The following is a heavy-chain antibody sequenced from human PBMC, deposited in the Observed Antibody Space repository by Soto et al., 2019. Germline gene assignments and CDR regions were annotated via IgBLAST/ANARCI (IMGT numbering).Heavy chain of an antibody. J-gene: IGHJ6*02. D-gene: IGHD4-4*01. Sequence: GGSLRLSXAASGFTFSDYYMSWIRQAPGKGLEWVSYISSSGSTIYYADSVKGRFTISRDNAKNSLYLQMNSLRAEDTAVYYCARHSRFDSNYGLYCYGMDVWGPGTTVTVSS. CDR3: ARHSRFDSNYGLYCYGMDV. CDR2: ISSSGSTI. CDR1: GFTFSDYY. V-gene: IGHV3-11*01.